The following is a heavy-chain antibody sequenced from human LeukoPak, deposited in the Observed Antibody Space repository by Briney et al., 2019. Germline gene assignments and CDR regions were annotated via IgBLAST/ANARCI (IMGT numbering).Heavy chain of an antibody. D-gene: IGHD5-18*01. V-gene: IGHV3-9*03. CDR3: AKDRGYSYGRYYFDY. J-gene: IGHJ4*02. CDR1: GFTFDDYA. Sequence: GGSLRLSCAASGFTFDDYAMHWVRQAPGKGLEWVSGISWNSGSIGYADSVKGRFTISRDNAKNSLYLQMNSLRAEDMALYYCAKDRGYSYGRYYFDYWGQGTLVTVSS. CDR2: ISWNSGSI.